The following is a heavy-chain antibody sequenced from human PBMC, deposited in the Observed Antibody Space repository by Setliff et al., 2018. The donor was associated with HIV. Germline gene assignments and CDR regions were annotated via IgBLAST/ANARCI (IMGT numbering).Heavy chain of an antibody. D-gene: IGHD2-15*01. CDR3: AKTVVLTPYVSYYYYMDV. V-gene: IGHV4-61*09. Sequence: SETLSLTCTVSGGSISSDTYHYSWIRQPAGKGLEWIGQTYSSGSTKCNPSLKSRVTISVDTSKNQFSLTLSSVTAADTAMYYCAKTVVLTPYVSYYYYMDVWGKGTTVTVSS. CDR1: GGSISSDTYH. CDR2: TYSSGST. J-gene: IGHJ6*03.